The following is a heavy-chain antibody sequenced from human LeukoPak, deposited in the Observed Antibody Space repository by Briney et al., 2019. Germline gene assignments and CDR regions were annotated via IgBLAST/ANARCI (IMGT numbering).Heavy chain of an antibody. CDR1: GGSISSYY. CDR3: ARERAGSSWHEGWFDP. CDR2: IYYSGST. J-gene: IGHJ5*02. Sequence: SETLSLTCTVSGGSISSYYWSWIRQPPGKGLEWIGYIYYSGSTNYNPSLKSRVTISVDTSKNRFSLKLSSVTAADTAVYYCARERAGSSWHEGWFDPWGQGTLVTVSS. V-gene: IGHV4-59*01. D-gene: IGHD6-13*01.